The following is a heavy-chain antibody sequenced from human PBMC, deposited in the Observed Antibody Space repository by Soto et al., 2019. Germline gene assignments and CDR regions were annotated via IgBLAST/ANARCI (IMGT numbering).Heavy chain of an antibody. CDR3: APHTLDTGMPSGY. Sequence: QVQLVQSGAEVREPGASVKVSCKASGYTFTNYGVSWVRQAPGQGLEWMGWIGGYKGNTNYAQKLQGRVTLTTDTCTRTAYMELRSLRSDDTAVYYCAPHTLDTGMPSGYWGQGTLVTVAS. D-gene: IGHD5-18*01. V-gene: IGHV1-18*01. CDR2: IGGYKGNT. J-gene: IGHJ4*02. CDR1: GYTFTNYG.